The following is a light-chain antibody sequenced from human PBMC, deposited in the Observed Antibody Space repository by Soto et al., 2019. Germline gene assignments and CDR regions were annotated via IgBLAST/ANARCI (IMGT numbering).Light chain of an antibody. J-gene: IGLJ3*02. V-gene: IGLV3-21*02. Sequence: SYELTQPPSVSVAPGQTARITCGGNNIGSKSVHWYQQKPGQAPVLVVYDDNNRPAGIPERFSGSNSGNTATLTISRVEAGDEADYYCQVWDRYSDWVFGGGTKVTVL. CDR2: DDN. CDR3: QVWDRYSDWV. CDR1: NIGSKS.